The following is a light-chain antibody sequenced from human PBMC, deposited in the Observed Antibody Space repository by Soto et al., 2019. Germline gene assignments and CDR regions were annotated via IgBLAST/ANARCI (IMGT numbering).Light chain of an antibody. V-gene: IGLV2-8*01. J-gene: IGLJ3*02. Sequence: QPVLAQPPSASGSPGQSVTISCTGSGSDIGAYKFVSWYQQHPGKAPKLMIFGVTERPSGVPDRFSGSKSGNTASLTVSGLQADDEAIYYCYSYAGRNIWVFGGGTKLTVL. CDR2: GVT. CDR3: YSYAGRNIWV. CDR1: GSDIGAYKF.